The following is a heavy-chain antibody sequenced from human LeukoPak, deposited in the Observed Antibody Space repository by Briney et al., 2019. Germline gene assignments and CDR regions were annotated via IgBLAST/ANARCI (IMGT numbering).Heavy chain of an antibody. CDR1: GGSISSYY. CDR2: IYTSGST. D-gene: IGHD3/OR15-3a*01. Sequence: SETLSLTCTVSGGSISSYYWSWIRQPAGKGLEWIGRIYTSGSTNYNPSLKSRVTMSVDTSKNQFSLKLSSVTAADTAVYYCASSLIFRDYYYGMDVWGQGTTVTVSS. CDR3: ASSLIFRDYYYGMDV. J-gene: IGHJ6*02. V-gene: IGHV4-4*07.